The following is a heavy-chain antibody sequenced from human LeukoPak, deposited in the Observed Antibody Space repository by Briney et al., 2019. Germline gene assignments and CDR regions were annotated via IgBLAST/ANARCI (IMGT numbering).Heavy chain of an antibody. V-gene: IGHV3-30*18. CDR3: AEDGSKGTYYYDSPEFDY. Sequence: GRSLRLSCTASGFTFNKYGMHWVRQAPGKGLEWVAVISSDGSATYYVDSVKGRFTVSRDNSKNTLYLQMNSPRAEDTAVYYCAEDGSKGTYYYDSPEFDYWGQGTLVTVSS. CDR2: ISSDGSAT. D-gene: IGHD3-22*01. CDR1: GFTFNKYG. J-gene: IGHJ4*02.